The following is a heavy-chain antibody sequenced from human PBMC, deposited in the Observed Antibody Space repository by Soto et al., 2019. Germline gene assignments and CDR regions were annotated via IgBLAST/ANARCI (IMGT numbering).Heavy chain of an antibody. CDR2: IYYSGET. J-gene: IGHJ4*02. Sequence: QVQLQESGPGLVEPSQTLSLTCNVSGDSISSGGYHWSWIRQHPGKGLEWIVYIYYSGETYYKPSLKSRVAISVHTSKKQFSLNLSSATAADTAVYYCARLAYSSRGGQFFDYWGQGVLVTVSS. CDR3: ARLAYSSRGGQFFDY. D-gene: IGHD6-13*01. CDR1: GDSISSGGYH. V-gene: IGHV4-31*03.